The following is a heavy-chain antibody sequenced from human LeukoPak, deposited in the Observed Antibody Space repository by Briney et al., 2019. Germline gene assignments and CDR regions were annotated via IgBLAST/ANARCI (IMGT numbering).Heavy chain of an antibody. V-gene: IGHV3-23*01. CDR1: GFTFSSYA. Sequence: GGSLRLSCAASGFTFSSYAMSWVRQAPGKGLEWVSAISGSGGSTYYADSVKGRFTISRDNSKNTLYLQMNSLRAEDTAVYYCAKGHLYYYDGSGYSFDYWGQGTLVTVSS. CDR3: AKGHLYYYDGSGYSFDY. D-gene: IGHD3-22*01. J-gene: IGHJ4*02. CDR2: ISGSGGST.